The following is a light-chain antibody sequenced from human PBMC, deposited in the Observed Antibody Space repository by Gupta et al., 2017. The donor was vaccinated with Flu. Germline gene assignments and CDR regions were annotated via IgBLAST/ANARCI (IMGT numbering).Light chain of an antibody. CDR2: LNSDGSH. CDR3: QTWGTGIGV. V-gene: IGLV4-69*01. Sequence: VKLTSTLSSGHSSYAIAWHQQQPEKGPRYLMKLNSDGSHSKGDGIPDRFSGSSSGAERYLTISSLQSEDEADYYCQTWGTGIGVFGTGTKVTVL. CDR1: SGHSSYA. J-gene: IGLJ1*01.